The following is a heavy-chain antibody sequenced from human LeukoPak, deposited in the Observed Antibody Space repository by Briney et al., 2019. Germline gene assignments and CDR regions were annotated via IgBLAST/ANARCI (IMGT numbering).Heavy chain of an antibody. D-gene: IGHD5-12*01. CDR3: AISSGYDENYFDY. Sequence: GASVKVSCKASGYTFTSYDINWVRQATGQGLEWMGWMNPNSGNTGYAQKFQGRVTITRNTSISTAYMELSSLRSEDTAVYYCAISSGYDENYFDYWGQGTLVTVSS. J-gene: IGHJ4*02. CDR1: GYTFTSYD. CDR2: MNPNSGNT. V-gene: IGHV1-8*03.